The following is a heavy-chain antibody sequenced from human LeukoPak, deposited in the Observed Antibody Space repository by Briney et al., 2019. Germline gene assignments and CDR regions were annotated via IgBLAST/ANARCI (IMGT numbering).Heavy chain of an antibody. CDR1: GFTFSSYW. D-gene: IGHD3-9*01. CDR2: ISGSGGST. J-gene: IGHJ4*02. CDR3: AKGGLYYDILTGYYRSYYFDY. V-gene: IGHV3-23*01. Sequence: GSLRLSCAASGFTFSSYWMSWVRQAPGKGLEWVSAISGSGGSTYYADSVKGRFTISRDNSKNTLYLQMNSLRAEDTAVYYCAKGGLYYDILTGYYRSYYFDYWGQGTLVTVSS.